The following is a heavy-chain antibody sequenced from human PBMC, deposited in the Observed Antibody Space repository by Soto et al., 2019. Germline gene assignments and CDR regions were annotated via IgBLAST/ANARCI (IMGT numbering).Heavy chain of an antibody. V-gene: IGHV1-69*01. CDR2: IIPIFGTA. Sequence: QVQLVQSGAEVKKPGSSVKVSCKASGGTFNSYAISWVRQAPGQGLEWMGGIIPIFGTANYAQKFQGRVTITADESTSTAYMELSSLRSEDTAVYYCAGVLSSSNWFDPWGQGTLDTVSS. J-gene: IGHJ5*02. D-gene: IGHD6-6*01. CDR3: AGVLSSSNWFDP. CDR1: GGTFNSYA.